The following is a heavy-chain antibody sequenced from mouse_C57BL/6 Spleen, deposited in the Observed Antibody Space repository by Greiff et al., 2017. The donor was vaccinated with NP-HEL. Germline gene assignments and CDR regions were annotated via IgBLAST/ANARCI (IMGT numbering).Heavy chain of an antibody. CDR1: GFTFSDYG. V-gene: IGHV5-17*01. Sequence: EVKLMESGGGLVKPGGSLKLSCAASGFTFSDYGMHWVRQAPEKGLEWVAYISSGSSTIYYADTVKGRITISRDNAKNTLFLQMTSLRSEDTAMCYCARLQLGRAYWGQGTLVTVSA. D-gene: IGHD4-1*02. CDR2: ISSGSSTI. J-gene: IGHJ3*01. CDR3: ARLQLGRAY.